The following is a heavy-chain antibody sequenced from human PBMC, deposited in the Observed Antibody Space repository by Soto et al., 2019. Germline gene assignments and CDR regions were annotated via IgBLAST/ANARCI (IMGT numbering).Heavy chain of an antibody. CDR3: AKASEGVLVPVDP. D-gene: IGHD2-2*01. J-gene: IGHJ5*02. V-gene: IGHV3-23*01. CDR1: GFTFSSYA. Sequence: GGSLRLSCAASGFTFSSYAMSWVRQAPGKGLEWVSAIVGSCDNTYYADPVKGRFTISRDNSKKTLYLQMNSRRAEDTAVYYCAKASEGVLVPVDPWGQGTLVTVSS. CDR2: IVGSCDNT.